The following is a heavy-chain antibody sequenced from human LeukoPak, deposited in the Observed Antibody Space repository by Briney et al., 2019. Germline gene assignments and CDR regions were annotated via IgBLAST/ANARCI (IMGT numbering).Heavy chain of an antibody. CDR2: IWYDGSNK. D-gene: IGHD6-19*01. Sequence: GRSLRLSCAASGFTFSSYGMHWVRQAPGKGLEWVAVIWYDGSNKYYADSVKGRFTISRDNSKNTLYLQMNSLRAEDTAVYYCAGDSSVASFDYWGQGTLVTVSS. CDR1: GFTFSSYG. CDR3: AGDSSVASFDY. V-gene: IGHV3-33*01. J-gene: IGHJ4*02.